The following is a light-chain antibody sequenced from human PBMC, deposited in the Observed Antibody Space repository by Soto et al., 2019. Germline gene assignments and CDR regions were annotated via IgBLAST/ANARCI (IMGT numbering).Light chain of an antibody. J-gene: IGKJ4*01. CDR2: AAS. V-gene: IGKV3-20*01. CDR3: QQYGSSLT. CDR1: QSVSSF. Sequence: EIVLTQSPGTLSLSPGERATRSCRASQSVSSFLAWYQQKPGQAPRLLIYAASGRATGIPDRFSGSGSGTDFSLTIIRLEPEDFAVYYCQQYGSSLTFGGGTKVEIQ.